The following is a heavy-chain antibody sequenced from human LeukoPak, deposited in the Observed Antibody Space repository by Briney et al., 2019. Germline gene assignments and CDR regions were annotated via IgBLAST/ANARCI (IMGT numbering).Heavy chain of an antibody. V-gene: IGHV3-72*01. D-gene: IGHD3-10*01. J-gene: IGHJ3*02. CDR3: ARVYGSGRGSLDI. CDR1: GFTFSDRY. CDR2: IRSKPNGYTT. Sequence: GGSLRLSCAASGFTFSDRYMDWVRQAPGKGLEWVGRIRSKPNGYTTEYAASVKGRFTISSDDSKNSLHLQMNSLKTEDAAVYYCARVYGSGRGSLDIWGQRTMVTVSS.